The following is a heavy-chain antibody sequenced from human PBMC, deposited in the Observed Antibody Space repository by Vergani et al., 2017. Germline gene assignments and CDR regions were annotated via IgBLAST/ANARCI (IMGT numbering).Heavy chain of an antibody. V-gene: IGHV1-18*01. CDR1: SHTFQTYG. CDR3: AREKGTGDLDY. J-gene: IGHJ4*02. CDR2: IRPYTGHT. D-gene: IGHD7-27*01. Sequence: QVQLVQSGAELKKPGASVSVSCKGSSHTFQTYGISWVRQAPGKGLEWMAWIRPYTGHTEYAQRLQGRVTMTTDTSTSTAYMELRSLRSDDTAVYSCAREKGTGDLDYWGQGTLVTVSS.